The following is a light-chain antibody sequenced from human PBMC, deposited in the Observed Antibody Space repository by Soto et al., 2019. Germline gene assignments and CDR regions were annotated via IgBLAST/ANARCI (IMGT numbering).Light chain of an antibody. J-gene: IGKJ1*01. V-gene: IGKV1-5*03. Sequence: DIQMTQSPSTLSGSVGDRVTITCRASQTISSWLAWYQQKPGKAPKLLIYKASTLKSGVPSRFSGSGSATEFTRTISSLQPDDFATYYCQHYNSYSEAFGQGTKVELK. CDR3: QHYNSYSEA. CDR1: QTISSW. CDR2: KAS.